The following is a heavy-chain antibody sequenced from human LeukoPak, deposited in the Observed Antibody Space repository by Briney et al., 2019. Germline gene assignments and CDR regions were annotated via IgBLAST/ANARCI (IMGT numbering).Heavy chain of an antibody. J-gene: IGHJ5*02. Sequence: SETLSLTCTVSGGSISSYYWSWIRQPPGKGLEWIGYIYYSGSTNYNPSLKSRVTISVDTSKNQFSLKLSSVTAADTAVYYCARDGYCTNTSCYRGWFDPWGQGTLVTVSS. D-gene: IGHD2-2*03. CDR3: ARDGYCTNTSCYRGWFDP. V-gene: IGHV4-59*01. CDR1: GGSISSYY. CDR2: IYYSGST.